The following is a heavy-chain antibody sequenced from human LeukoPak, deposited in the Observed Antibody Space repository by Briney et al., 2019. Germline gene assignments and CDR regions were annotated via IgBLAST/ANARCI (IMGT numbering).Heavy chain of an antibody. Sequence: PGRSLRLSCAASGFTFSSYGMHWVRQAPGKGLEWVAVIWYGGSNKYYADSVKGRFTISRDNSKNTLYLQMNSLRAEDTAVYYCAKGLGRDGYLDYWGQGTLVTVSS. J-gene: IGHJ4*02. V-gene: IGHV3-30*18. CDR2: IWYGGSNK. CDR3: AKGLGRDGYLDY. CDR1: GFTFSSYG. D-gene: IGHD5-24*01.